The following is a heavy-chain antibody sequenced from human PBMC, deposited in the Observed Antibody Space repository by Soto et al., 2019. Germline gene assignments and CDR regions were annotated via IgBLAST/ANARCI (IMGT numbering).Heavy chain of an antibody. CDR2: ISPNSGGT. CDR1: GYTFTGYY. Sequence: QVQLVQSGAEVKKPGASVKVSCKASGYTFTGYYMHWVRQAPGQGLEWMGWISPNSGGTNYAQKFQGRVSMTRDTSISTAYMELSRLRSDDTAVYYCARGDPYYYDSSGPTSLYYYYGMDVWGQGTTVTVSS. J-gene: IGHJ6*02. D-gene: IGHD3-22*01. V-gene: IGHV1-2*02. CDR3: ARGDPYYYDSSGPTSLYYYYGMDV.